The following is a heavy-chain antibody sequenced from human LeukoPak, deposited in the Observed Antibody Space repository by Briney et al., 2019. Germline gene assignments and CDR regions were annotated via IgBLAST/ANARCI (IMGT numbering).Heavy chain of an antibody. D-gene: IGHD6-6*01. Sequence: PGGSLRLSCAASGFTFSSYWMHWVRQAPGKGLVWVSRISSDGRTTTSADSVKGRSTISNDSAKSAQYQKMNMLRADDTAYYYCARVAEYSTAGVRYWGQGTLVTVSS. CDR3: ARVAEYSTAGVRY. CDR1: GFTFSSYW. V-gene: IGHV3-74*01. CDR2: ISSDGRTT. J-gene: IGHJ4*02.